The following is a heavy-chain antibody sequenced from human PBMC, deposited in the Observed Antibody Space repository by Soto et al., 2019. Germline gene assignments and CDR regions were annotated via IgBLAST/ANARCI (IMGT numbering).Heavy chain of an antibody. D-gene: IGHD4-17*01. CDR1: GGSFRGYY. CDR3: ARGDYGDYYYYYYGMDV. J-gene: IGHJ6*02. CDR2: INHSGST. Sequence: SETLSLTCAVYGGSFRGYYWSWIRQPPGKGLEWIGEINHSGSTNYNPSLKSRVTISVDTSKNQFSLKLSSVPAADTAVYYCARGDYGDYYYYYYGMDVWGQGTTVTVSS. V-gene: IGHV4-34*01.